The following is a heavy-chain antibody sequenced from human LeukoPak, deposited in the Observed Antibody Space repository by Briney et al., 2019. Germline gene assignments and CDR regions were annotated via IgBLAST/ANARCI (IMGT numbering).Heavy chain of an antibody. J-gene: IGHJ5*02. CDR3: ARGGIYCSSTSCYYWFDP. CDR1: GYTFTSYA. V-gene: IGHV1-3*03. D-gene: IGHD2-2*01. Sequence: ASVKVSCKASGYTFTSYAMHWVRQAPGQRLEWMGWINAGNGNTKYSQEFQGRVTITRDTSASTAYMELSSLRSEDMAVYYCARGGIYCSSTSCYYWFDPWGQGTLVTVSS. CDR2: INAGNGNT.